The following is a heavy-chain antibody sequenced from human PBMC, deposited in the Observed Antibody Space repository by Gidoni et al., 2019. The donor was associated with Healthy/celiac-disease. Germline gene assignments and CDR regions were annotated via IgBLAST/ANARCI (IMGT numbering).Heavy chain of an antibody. CDR1: GYTFTSYG. D-gene: IGHD3-10*01. V-gene: IGHV1-18*01. CDR3: ARDLVRGLGEWNYDYYGMDV. J-gene: IGHJ6*02. CDR2: ISAYNGNT. Sequence: QVQLVQSGAEVKKPGASVKVSCKASGYTFTSYGISWVRQAPGQGLEWMGWISAYNGNTNYAQKRQGRVTMTTDTSTSTAYMELRSLGSDDTAVYYCARDLVRGLGEWNYDYYGMDVWGQGTTVTVSS.